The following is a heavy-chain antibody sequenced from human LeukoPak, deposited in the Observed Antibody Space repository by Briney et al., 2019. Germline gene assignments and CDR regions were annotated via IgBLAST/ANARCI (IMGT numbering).Heavy chain of an antibody. V-gene: IGHV3-23*01. Sequence: GGSLRLSCAASGFTFRNYGVNWVRQAPGKGLEWVSAFSASGSTYYADSVKGWFTVSRDNSENMLYLQMNSLRAEDTAVYYCAQDLSYIGLDNWGQGTLVTVSS. CDR2: FSASGST. CDR3: AQDLSYIGLDN. J-gene: IGHJ4*02. CDR1: GFTFRNYG. D-gene: IGHD2-15*01.